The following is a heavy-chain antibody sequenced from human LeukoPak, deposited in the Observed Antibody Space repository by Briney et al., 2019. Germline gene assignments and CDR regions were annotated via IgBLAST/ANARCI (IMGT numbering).Heavy chain of an antibody. J-gene: IGHJ5*02. Sequence: ASVKVSCKASGGTFSSYAISWVRQAPGQGLEWMGRIIPILGIANYEQKFQGRVTITADKSTSTAYMELSSLRSEDTAVYYCARGRYYDSSGPGFDPWGQGTLVTVSS. CDR1: GGTFSSYA. CDR2: IIPILGIA. CDR3: ARGRYYDSSGPGFDP. V-gene: IGHV1-69*04. D-gene: IGHD3-22*01.